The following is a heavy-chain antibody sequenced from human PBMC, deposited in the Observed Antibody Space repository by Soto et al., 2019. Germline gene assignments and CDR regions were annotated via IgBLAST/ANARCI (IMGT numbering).Heavy chain of an antibody. D-gene: IGHD2-21*02. Sequence: PSETLSLTCTVSGGSVSSGSYYWSWIRQPPGKRLEWIGYIYYSGSTNYNPSLKSRVTISVDTSKNQFSLKLSSVTAADTAVYYCALLKAALPYYYYGMDVWGQGTTVTXSS. CDR1: GGSVSSGSYY. CDR2: IYYSGST. V-gene: IGHV4-61*01. CDR3: ALLKAALPYYYYGMDV. J-gene: IGHJ6*02.